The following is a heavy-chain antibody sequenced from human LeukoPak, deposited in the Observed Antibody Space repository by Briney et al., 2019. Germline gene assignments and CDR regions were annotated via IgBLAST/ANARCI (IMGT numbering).Heavy chain of an antibody. CDR1: GGSISSYY. V-gene: IGHV4-59*08. CDR3: ARQSDYNCGGDCYSMDAFDI. Sequence: SETLSLTCTVSGGSISSYYWSWIRQPPGKGLEWIGYIYYSGSTNYNPSLKSRVTISVDTSKNQFSLKLSSVTAADTAVYYCARQSDYNCGGDCYSMDAFDIWGQGTMVTVSS. D-gene: IGHD2-21*02. CDR2: IYYSGST. J-gene: IGHJ3*02.